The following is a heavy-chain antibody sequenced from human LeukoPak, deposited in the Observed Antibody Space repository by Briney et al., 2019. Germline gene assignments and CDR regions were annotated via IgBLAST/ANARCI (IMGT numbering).Heavy chain of an antibody. CDR3: ARGLRAYYYGMDV. Sequence: GRSLRLSCAASGFTFSNYAMHWVRQAPGEGLEYVSAISSNGGSTYYADSVKGRFTISRDNSKNTLFLQMGSLRVEDMAVYYCARGLRAYYYGMDVWGQGTTVTVSS. CDR2: ISSNGGST. V-gene: IGHV3-64*02. J-gene: IGHJ6*02. CDR1: GFTFSNYA. D-gene: IGHD3-3*01.